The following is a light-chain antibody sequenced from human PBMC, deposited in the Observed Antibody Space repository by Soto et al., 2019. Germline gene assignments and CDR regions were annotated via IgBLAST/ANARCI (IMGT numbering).Light chain of an antibody. CDR2: AAS. Sequence: DIQMTQSPSSLSASVGDRVTITCRASQSITGYLNWYQQKPGKAPKLLIYAASSLQSGVPSRFSGSGSGTDFTLTISRLQPEDFATYYCQQSYSIPYTFGQGTKLEIK. CDR3: QQSYSIPYT. CDR1: QSITGY. V-gene: IGKV1-39*01. J-gene: IGKJ2*01.